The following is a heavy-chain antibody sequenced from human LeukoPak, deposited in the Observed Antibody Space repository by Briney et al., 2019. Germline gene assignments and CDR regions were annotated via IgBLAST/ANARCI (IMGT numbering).Heavy chain of an antibody. V-gene: IGHV5-51*01. CDR3: ARFARPGKNSRGFDY. CDR1: GYSFTSYW. D-gene: IGHD4-23*01. CDR2: IYPGDSDT. Sequence: GESLKISCKGSGYSFTSYWIGWVRQMPGKGLEWMGIIYPGDSDTRYGPSFQGQVTISVDKSINTAYLQWSSLEASDTAMYYCARFARPGKNSRGFDYWGQGTLVTVSS. J-gene: IGHJ4*02.